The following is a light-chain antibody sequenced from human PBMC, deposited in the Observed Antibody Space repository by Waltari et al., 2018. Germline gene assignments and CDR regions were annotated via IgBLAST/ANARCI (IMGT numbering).Light chain of an antibody. CDR2: GAS. CDR3: QQYGSSTGWT. Sequence: EIVLTQSPGTLSLSPGERATLSFRASQSVTSSYLAWYQQKPGQAPRLLIYGASSRATCIPDRFSGSGSGTDFTLTISRLEPEDFAVYYCQQYGSSTGWTFGQGTKVEIK. CDR1: QSVTSSY. V-gene: IGKV3-20*01. J-gene: IGKJ1*01.